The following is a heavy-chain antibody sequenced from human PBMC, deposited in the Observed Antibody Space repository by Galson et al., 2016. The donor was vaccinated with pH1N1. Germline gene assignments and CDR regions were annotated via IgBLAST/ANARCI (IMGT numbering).Heavy chain of an antibody. CDR3: ARDRSPARPYY. V-gene: IGHV4-61*09. Sequence: TLSLTCTVSGTSISSGSYYWSWIRQPAGKGLEWIGHIHTSGSTHYNPSLKSRVTISVDTSKNQFSLKVSSVTAADTAVYYCARDRSPARPYYWGQGTLVTVSS. CDR1: GTSISSGSYY. D-gene: IGHD6-6*01. CDR2: IHTSGST. J-gene: IGHJ4*02.